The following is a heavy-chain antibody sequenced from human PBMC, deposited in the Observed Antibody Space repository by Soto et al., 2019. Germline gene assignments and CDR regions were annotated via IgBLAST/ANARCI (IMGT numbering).Heavy chain of an antibody. Sequence: PGVSLRLSCAASGFTFSPYAMTWVRQAPGKGLEWVSSISGSGGNTNYADSVKGRFTVSRDNSKRTLSLQMNSLTEEDTAIYYCAKGLRRLLRTQYYYGLDVWGRGTTVTVSS. J-gene: IGHJ6*02. CDR3: AKGLRRLLRTQYYYGLDV. D-gene: IGHD3-16*01. CDR2: ISGSGGNT. CDR1: GFTFSPYA. V-gene: IGHV3-23*01.